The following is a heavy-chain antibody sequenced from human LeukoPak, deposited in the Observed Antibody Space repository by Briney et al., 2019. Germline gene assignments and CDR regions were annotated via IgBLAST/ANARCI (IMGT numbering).Heavy chain of an antibody. CDR3: AMNFDY. J-gene: IGHJ4*02. Sequence: SETLSLTCTVSGGSISSSSYYWGWIRQPPGKGLEWIGEIYHSGSTNYNPSLKSRVTISLDKSKNQFSLKLNSVTAADTAMYYCAMNFDYWGQGTLVTVSS. V-gene: IGHV4-39*07. CDR1: GGSISSSSYY. CDR2: IYHSGST.